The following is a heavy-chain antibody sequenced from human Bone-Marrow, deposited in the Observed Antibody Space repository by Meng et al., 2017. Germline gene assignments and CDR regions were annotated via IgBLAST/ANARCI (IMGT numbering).Heavy chain of an antibody. D-gene: IGHD3-3*01. CDR3: ARDLDFWSGLGD. Sequence: GESLKISCAASGFTFSDYYMSWIRQAPGKGLEWVSYISSSGSTIYYADSVKGRFTISRDNAKNSLYLQMNSLRAEDTAVYYCARDLDFWSGLGDWGQGTRVTVSS. J-gene: IGHJ4*02. V-gene: IGHV3-11*01. CDR2: ISSSGSTI. CDR1: GFTFSDYY.